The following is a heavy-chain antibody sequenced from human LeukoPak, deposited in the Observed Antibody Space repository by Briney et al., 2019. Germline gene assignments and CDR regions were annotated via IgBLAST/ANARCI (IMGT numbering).Heavy chain of an antibody. Sequence: GGSLRLSCAASGFTFSSYSMNWVRQAPGKGLEWVSSISSSSYIYYADSVKGRFTISRDNAKNSLYLQMNSLRAEDTAVYYCARMIGSGSPIDYWGQGTLVTVSS. V-gene: IGHV3-21*01. CDR3: ARMIGSGSPIDY. CDR2: ISSSSYI. CDR1: GFTFSSYS. D-gene: IGHD3-10*01. J-gene: IGHJ4*02.